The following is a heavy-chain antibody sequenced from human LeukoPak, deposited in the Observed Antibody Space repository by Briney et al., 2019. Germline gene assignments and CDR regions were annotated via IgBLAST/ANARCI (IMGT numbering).Heavy chain of an antibody. CDR1: GYSFSSYY. CDR3: ARENDYGNNWFDP. J-gene: IGHJ5*02. Sequence: ASVKVSCKASGYSFSSYYMHWVRQAPGQGLEWMGIINPSGGSTSYAQKFQGRVTMTRDTSTRTVYMELSSLRSEDTAVHYCARENDYGNNWFDPWGQGTLVTVSS. CDR2: INPSGGST. V-gene: IGHV1-46*01. D-gene: IGHD4-17*01.